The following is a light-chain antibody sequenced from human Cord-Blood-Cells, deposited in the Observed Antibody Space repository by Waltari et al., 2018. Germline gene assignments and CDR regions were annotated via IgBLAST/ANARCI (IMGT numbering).Light chain of an antibody. CDR1: QSVSSY. V-gene: IGKV3-11*01. CDR2: DAS. CDR3: QQRSNWLT. Sequence: DIVLTQSPATLSLSPGDRATLSCRASQSVSSYLAWYQQKPGQAPRLLIYDASNRATGIPARFSGSGSGTDFTLTISSLEPEDFAVYYCQQRSNWLTFGGGTNVEIK. J-gene: IGKJ4*01.